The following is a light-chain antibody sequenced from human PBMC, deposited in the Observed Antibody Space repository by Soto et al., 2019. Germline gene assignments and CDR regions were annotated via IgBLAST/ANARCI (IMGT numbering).Light chain of an antibody. Sequence: SYELTQPPAVSVAPVQTATITRGGNNIGSKSVHWYQQQPGLAPVVVVYDDSDRHSGIPERFSGSNSGNTATLTISRVEAGDEADYYCQVWDSGSEVVVGRGTKLTVL. CDR1: NIGSKS. CDR2: DDS. J-gene: IGLJ2*01. CDR3: QVWDSGSEVV. V-gene: IGLV3-21*02.